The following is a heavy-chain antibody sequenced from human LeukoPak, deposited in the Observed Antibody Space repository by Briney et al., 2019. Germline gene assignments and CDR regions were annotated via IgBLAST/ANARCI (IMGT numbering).Heavy chain of an antibody. Sequence: GGTLRLSCAASGFTVSTNYMSWVRKAPGQGLERESVSYSDGRTYYADSVKGRFTISRDNSKNTLYLQMNSLRAEDTAVYYCARDSGRFDAFDIWGRGTMVTVPS. J-gene: IGHJ3*02. D-gene: IGHD2-15*01. CDR3: ARDSGRFDAFDI. CDR1: GFTVSTNY. CDR2: SYSDGRT. V-gene: IGHV3-53*01.